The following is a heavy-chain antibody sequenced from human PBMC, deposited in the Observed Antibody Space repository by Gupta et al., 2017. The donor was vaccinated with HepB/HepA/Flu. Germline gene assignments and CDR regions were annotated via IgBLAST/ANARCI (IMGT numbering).Heavy chain of an antibody. CDR2: IYYPGSA. Sequence: VQLQASGPGLVKPSETLSLTCSFFGGSISDTAHYWGWIRQPPGKGLDWIGSIYYPGSAYYNPPLRGRATISFDTSKKHVYLNLNSVTAADTAMYYCARLKVSGSILLAHAFYLWGQGTMVTVSP. D-gene: IGHD2/OR15-2a*01. J-gene: IGHJ3*01. CDR1: GGSISDTAHY. CDR3: ARLKVSGSILLAHAFYL. V-gene: IGHV4-39*02.